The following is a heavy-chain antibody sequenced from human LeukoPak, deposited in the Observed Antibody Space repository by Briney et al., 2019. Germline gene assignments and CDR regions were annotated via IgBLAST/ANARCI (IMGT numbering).Heavy chain of an antibody. Sequence: GGSLRLSCAASGFSFMNAWMIWVRQAPGKGLEWVAFIRYDGSNKYYADSVKGRFTISRDNSKNTLYLQMNSLRAEDTAVYYCANLPPWLAGDYWGQGTLVTVSS. CDR1: GFSFMNAW. CDR2: IRYDGSNK. CDR3: ANLPPWLAGDY. D-gene: IGHD6-19*01. V-gene: IGHV3-30*02. J-gene: IGHJ4*02.